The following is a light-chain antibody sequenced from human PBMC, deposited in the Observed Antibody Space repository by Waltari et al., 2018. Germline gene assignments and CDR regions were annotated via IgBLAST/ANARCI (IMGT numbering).Light chain of an antibody. J-gene: IGLJ3*02. CDR3: HSIDSRGTWV. V-gene: IGLV3-25*03. Sequence: SYELVQPPSVSVSPSQTAKLTCSGNALAHHYAYWYQKKPGQAPILMIYKDTGRPSWVPGRFSGSTSGTTVTLTISGVQAEDESEYYCHSIDSRGTWVFGGGTKLTVL. CDR1: ALAHHY. CDR2: KDT.